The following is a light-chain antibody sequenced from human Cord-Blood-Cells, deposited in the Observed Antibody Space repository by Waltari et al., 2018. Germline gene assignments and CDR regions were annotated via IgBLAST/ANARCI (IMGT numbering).Light chain of an antibody. V-gene: IGKV1-39*01. J-gene: IGKJ5*01. CDR2: AAS. CDR1: QSISSY. CDR3: QQSYSTPPT. Sequence: IQMTQSPSSLSASVGDRVTITCRASQSISSYLNWYQQKPGKAPKLLIYAASSLQSGVPSRFRGSGSGTDFTLTISSLQPEDFATYYCQQSYSTPPTFGQGTRLEIK.